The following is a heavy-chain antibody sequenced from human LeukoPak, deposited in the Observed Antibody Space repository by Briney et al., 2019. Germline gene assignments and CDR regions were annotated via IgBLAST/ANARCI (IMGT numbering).Heavy chain of an antibody. CDR3: ARGYRRYCSSTSCYRMYV. D-gene: IGHD2-2*01. CDR1: GFTFSSYG. CDR2: IWYDGSNK. Sequence: PGRSLRLSCAASGFTFSSYGMHWVRQAPGKGLEWVAVIWYDGSNKYYADSVKGRFTISRDNSKNTLYLQMNSLRAEDTAVYYCARGYRRYCSSTSCYRMYVWGQGTTVTVS. V-gene: IGHV3-33*01. J-gene: IGHJ6*02.